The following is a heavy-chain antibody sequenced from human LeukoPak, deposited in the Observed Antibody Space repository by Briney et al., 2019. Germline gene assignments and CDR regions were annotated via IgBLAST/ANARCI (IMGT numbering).Heavy chain of an antibody. V-gene: IGHV3-30-3*01. Sequence: GGSLRLSCAASGFTFSSYAMHWVRQAPGKGLEWVAVISYDGSNKYYADSVKGRFTISRDNSKNTLYLQMNSLRAEDTAVYYRARGSLYFDYWGQGTLVTVSS. D-gene: IGHD2-15*01. J-gene: IGHJ4*02. CDR1: GFTFSSYA. CDR3: ARGSLYFDY. CDR2: ISYDGSNK.